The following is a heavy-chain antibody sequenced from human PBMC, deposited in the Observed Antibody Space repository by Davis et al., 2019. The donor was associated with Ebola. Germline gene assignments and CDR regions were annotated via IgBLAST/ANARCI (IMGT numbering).Heavy chain of an antibody. J-gene: IGHJ4*02. V-gene: IGHV7-4-1*02. CDR3: ARDRFNWTPHPPQH. Sequence: ASVKVSCKASGYIFTSYAMNWVRQASGQGLEWMGWINTNTGNPTYAQGFTGRFVFSLDTSVSTAYLQISSLKAEDTAVYYCARDRFNWTPHPPQHWGQGTLVTVSS. CDR2: INTNTGNP. D-gene: IGHD1-20*01. CDR1: GYIFTSYA.